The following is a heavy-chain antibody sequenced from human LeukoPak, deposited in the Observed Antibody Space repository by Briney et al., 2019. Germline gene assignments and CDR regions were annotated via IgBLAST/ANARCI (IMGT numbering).Heavy chain of an antibody. J-gene: IGHJ6*02. D-gene: IGHD2/OR15-2a*01. Sequence: GGSLRLSCAASGFTFSSYAMHWVRQAPGKGLEWVAVISYDGSNKYYADSVKGRFTISRDNSKNTLYLQMNSLRAEDTAVYYCATGFLKGDYYYGMDVWGLGTTITVSS. CDR3: ATGFLKGDYYYGMDV. CDR2: ISYDGSNK. CDR1: GFTFSSYA. V-gene: IGHV3-30-3*01.